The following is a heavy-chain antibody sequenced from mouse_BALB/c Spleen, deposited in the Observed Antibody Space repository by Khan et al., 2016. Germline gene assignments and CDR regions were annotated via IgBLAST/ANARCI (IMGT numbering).Heavy chain of an antibody. Sequence: LVKTGASVKISCKVSGYSFTGYYMHWVKQSHGKSLEWRGYITSYNGATSYNQKFKGKATFTVDTSSSTAYMQFNSLTSEDSAAYYYASPNGSCYVGFAYWGQGTLVTVSA. V-gene: IGHV1S34*01. J-gene: IGHJ3*01. CDR2: ITSYNGAT. CDR1: GYSFTGYY. D-gene: IGHD1-1*01. CDR3: ASPNGSCYVGFAY.